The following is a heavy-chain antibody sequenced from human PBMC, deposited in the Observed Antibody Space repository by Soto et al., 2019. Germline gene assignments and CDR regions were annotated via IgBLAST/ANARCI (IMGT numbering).Heavy chain of an antibody. D-gene: IGHD3-16*01. J-gene: IGHJ5*01. Sequence: HPGGSLRLSCAASGFIFNTFEMSWVRQAPGRGLEWVSFISVDSTRTYYADAVKGRFTISRDDSKYTLYLQMNSLTAEDTAVYACVKGGWLDFWGQGTLVTVSS. CDR2: ISVDSTRT. V-gene: IGHV3-23*01. CDR3: VKGGWLDF. CDR1: GFIFNTFE.